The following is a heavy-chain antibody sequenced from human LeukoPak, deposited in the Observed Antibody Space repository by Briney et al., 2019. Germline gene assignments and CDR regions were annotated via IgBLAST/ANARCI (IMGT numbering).Heavy chain of an antibody. CDR2: IRQDGSEK. V-gene: IGHV3-7*01. CDR1: GFTFSSYE. CDR3: ARDDPYGYYDY. D-gene: IGHD2-2*03. J-gene: IGHJ4*02. Sequence: GGSLRLSCAASGFTFSSYEMNWVRQAPGKGLEWVANIRQDGSEKHYTDSVMGRFTISRDNAKTSLHLQMNSLRAEDTAVYYCARDDPYGYYDYWGQGTLVTVSS.